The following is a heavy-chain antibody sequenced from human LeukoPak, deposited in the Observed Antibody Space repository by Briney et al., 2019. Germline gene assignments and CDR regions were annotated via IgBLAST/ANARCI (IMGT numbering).Heavy chain of an antibody. J-gene: IGHJ4*02. V-gene: IGHV1-46*01. Sequence: ASVKVSCKXSGYTFTSYYMHWAQQAPGQGLEWMGLINPSGGSTSYAPKFQGRVTMTRDTSTSTVYMDLSSLRSEDTAVYYCARDSHDTSGYPGYWGQGTLVTVSS. CDR3: ARDSHDTSGYPGY. CDR1: GYTFTSYY. D-gene: IGHD3-22*01. CDR2: INPSGGST.